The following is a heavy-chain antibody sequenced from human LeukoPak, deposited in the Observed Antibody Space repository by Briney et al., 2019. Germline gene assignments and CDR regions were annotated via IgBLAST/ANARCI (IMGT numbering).Heavy chain of an antibody. V-gene: IGHV4-59*01. CDR2: IYYSGST. D-gene: IGHD6-19*01. CDR1: GGSISSYY. J-gene: IGHJ4*02. Sequence: SETLSLTCTVSGGSISSYYWSWIRQPPGKGLEWIGYIYYSGSTNYNPSLKSRVTISVDTSKNQFSLKLSSVTAADTAVYYCARDSHIAVAGDYWGQGTLVTVSS. CDR3: ARDSHIAVAGDY.